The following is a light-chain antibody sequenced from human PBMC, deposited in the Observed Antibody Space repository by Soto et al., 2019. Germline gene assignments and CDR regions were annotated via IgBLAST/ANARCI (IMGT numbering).Light chain of an antibody. Sequence: QSALTQAASVSGSPGQSMTISCTGTSSDVGGYNYVSWCQQHPGKAPKLMIYEVSNRPSGVSNRFSGSKSGNTASLTISGLQAEDEADYYCSSYTSSSTLGYVFGTGTKVTVL. CDR1: SSDVGGYNY. J-gene: IGLJ1*01. CDR3: SSYTSSSTLGYV. CDR2: EVS. V-gene: IGLV2-14*01.